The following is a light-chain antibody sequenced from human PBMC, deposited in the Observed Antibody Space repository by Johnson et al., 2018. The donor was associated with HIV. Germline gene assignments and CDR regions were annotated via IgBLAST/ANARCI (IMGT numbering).Light chain of an antibody. V-gene: IGLV1-51*01. J-gene: IGLJ1*01. CDR2: DNN. CDR3: GTLDSSLTTSYV. Sequence: QSVLTQPPSVSAAPGQKVTISCSGSSSNIGNNYVSWYQQLPGTAPKLLIYDNNKRPSGIPDRFSGSKSGTSATLGITGLQTGDEADYYCGTLDSSLTTSYVFGTGTKVIVV. CDR1: SSNIGNNY.